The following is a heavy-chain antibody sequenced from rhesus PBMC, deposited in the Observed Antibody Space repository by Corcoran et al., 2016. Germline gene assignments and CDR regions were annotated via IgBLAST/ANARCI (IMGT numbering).Heavy chain of an antibody. V-gene: IGHV4-127*01. CDR2: IYGGRWST. Sequence: QVQLQESGPGLVKPSETLSLTCAVSGYSISSGYGWGWIRKPPGKGLEWIGQIYGGRWSTYYNPALKSRVTVSKDTSKNQFSLKLSSVTAADTAVYYCASAGYSSGWAIDYWGQGVLVTVSS. CDR1: GYSISSGYG. J-gene: IGHJ4*01. D-gene: IGHD6-31*01. CDR3: ASAGYSSGWAIDY.